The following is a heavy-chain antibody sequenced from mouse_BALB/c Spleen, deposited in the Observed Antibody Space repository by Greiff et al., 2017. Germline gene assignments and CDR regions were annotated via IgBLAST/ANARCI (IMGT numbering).Heavy chain of an antibody. CDR2: ISSGSSTI. V-gene: IGHV5-17*02. J-gene: IGHJ2*01. CDR3: ARSGTGHFDY. Sequence: DVKLVESGGGLVQPGGSRKLSCAASGFTFSSFGMHWVRQAPEKGLEWVAYISSGSSTIYYADTVKGRFTISRDNPKNTLFLQMTSLRSEDTAMYYCARSGTGHFDYWGQGTTLTVSS. D-gene: IGHD4-1*01. CDR1: GFTFSSFG.